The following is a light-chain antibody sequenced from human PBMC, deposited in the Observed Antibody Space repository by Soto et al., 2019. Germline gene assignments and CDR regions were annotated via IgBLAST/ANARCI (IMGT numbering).Light chain of an antibody. CDR1: QSVSSY. V-gene: IGKV3-11*01. CDR2: DAS. CDR3: HQRSNSPFT. Sequence: EIVLTQSPATLSLSPGERATLSCRASQSVSSYLAWSQQKPGQAPRLLIYDASNRATGVPARFSASGSGTDFTLTISSLETEDFAVYYCHQRSNSPFTYGPGTKVD. J-gene: IGKJ3*01.